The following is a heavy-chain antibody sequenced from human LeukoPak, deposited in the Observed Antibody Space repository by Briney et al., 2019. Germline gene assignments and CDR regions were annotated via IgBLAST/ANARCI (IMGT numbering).Heavy chain of an antibody. CDR2: ISGSGGST. CDR3: AKRGSAWSFDY. J-gene: IGHJ4*02. V-gene: IGHV3-23*01. D-gene: IGHD6-19*01. Sequence: GGSLRLSCAASGFIFSSDAMIWVRQAPGKGLKWVSGISGSGGSTNYADSVKGRFTISRDNSKNTMYVQMNSLRAEDTALYYCAKRGSAWSFDYWGQGTLVTVSS. CDR1: GFIFSSDA.